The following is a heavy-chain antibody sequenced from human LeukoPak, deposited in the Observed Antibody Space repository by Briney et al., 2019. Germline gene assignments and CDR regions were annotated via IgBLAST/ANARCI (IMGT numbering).Heavy chain of an antibody. CDR2: ICCSGSS. CDR1: GGSISSYY. Sequence: PWGTLSLTCKLPGGSISSYYWSWIPQPPGRGWEGIGYICCSGSSNYNPSLTSRVTISVDKSKNQFSLKLSSVTGADTAVYYCARAVAVPINRFDPWGQGTLVTVSS. D-gene: IGHD2-15*01. CDR3: ARAVAVPINRFDP. V-gene: IGHV4-59*01. J-gene: IGHJ5*02.